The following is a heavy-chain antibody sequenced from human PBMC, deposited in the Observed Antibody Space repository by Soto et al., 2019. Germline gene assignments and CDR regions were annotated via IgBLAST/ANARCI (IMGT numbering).Heavy chain of an antibody. V-gene: IGHV3-23*01. Sequence: EVQLLESGGGLVQPGGSLRLSCAASGFTFSSYAMSWVRQAPGKGLEWVSAISGSGGSTYYADSVKGRFTISRDNSKNTLYLQMNSLRAEDTAVYYCAKEGSEWELLRSYYYGMDVWGQGTTVTVSS. CDR2: ISGSGGST. CDR3: AKEGSEWELLRSYYYGMDV. D-gene: IGHD1-26*01. J-gene: IGHJ6*02. CDR1: GFTFSSYA.